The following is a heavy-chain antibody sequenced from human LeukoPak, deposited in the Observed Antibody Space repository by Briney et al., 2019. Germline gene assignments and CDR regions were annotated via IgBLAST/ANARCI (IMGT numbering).Heavy chain of an antibody. Sequence: GGSLRLSCAASGFTVSSNYMSWVRQAPGKGLEWVSVIYSGGSTYYADSVKGRFTISRDNPKNTLYLQMNSLRAEDTAVYYCARAAFGELLYEWWFDPWGQGTLVTVSS. CDR1: GFTVSSNY. CDR2: IYSGGST. V-gene: IGHV3-53*01. D-gene: IGHD3-10*01. CDR3: ARAAFGELLYEWWFDP. J-gene: IGHJ5*02.